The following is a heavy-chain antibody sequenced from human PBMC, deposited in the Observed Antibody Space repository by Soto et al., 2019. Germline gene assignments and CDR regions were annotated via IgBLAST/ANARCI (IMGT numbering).Heavy chain of an antibody. Sequence: PGGSLRLSCAASGFTFSSYGMHWVRQAPGKGLEWVAVISYDGSNKYYAGSVKGRFTISRDNSKNTLYLQMNSLRAEDTAVYYCAKVRSPFYDFWSGYVDYWGQGTLVTVS. CDR3: AKVRSPFYDFWSGYVDY. CDR1: GFTFSSYG. D-gene: IGHD3-3*01. V-gene: IGHV3-30*18. J-gene: IGHJ4*02. CDR2: ISYDGSNK.